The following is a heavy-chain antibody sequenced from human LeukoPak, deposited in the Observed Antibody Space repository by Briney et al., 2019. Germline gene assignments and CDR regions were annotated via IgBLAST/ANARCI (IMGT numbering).Heavy chain of an antibody. D-gene: IGHD3-10*01. CDR1: GYTFTSYG. CDR2: ISAYNGNT. Sequence: GASVKVSCKASGYTFTSYGISWVRQAPGQGLELKGWISAYNGNTNYAQKLQGRVTMTTDTSTSTAYMELRSQRSDDTAVYYCARDPLVRGVRGLDYWRQGTLVTVSS. CDR3: ARDPLVRGVRGLDY. J-gene: IGHJ4*02. V-gene: IGHV1-18*01.